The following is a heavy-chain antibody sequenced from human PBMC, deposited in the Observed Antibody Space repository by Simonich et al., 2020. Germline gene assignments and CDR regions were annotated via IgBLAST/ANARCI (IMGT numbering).Heavy chain of an antibody. CDR1: GYSISSGYY. Sequence: QVQLQESGPGLVKPSESLSLTCAVSGYSISSGYYWGWFRQPPGRGREWIGSISHSGSTYYNPSFKRRVTKSVDTSKNQFSLKLSSVTAADTAVYYCARLAPGYSGSYPEYFQHWGQGTLVTVSS. D-gene: IGHD1-26*01. CDR2: ISHSGST. V-gene: IGHV4-38-2*01. J-gene: IGHJ1*01. CDR3: ARLAPGYSGSYPEYFQH.